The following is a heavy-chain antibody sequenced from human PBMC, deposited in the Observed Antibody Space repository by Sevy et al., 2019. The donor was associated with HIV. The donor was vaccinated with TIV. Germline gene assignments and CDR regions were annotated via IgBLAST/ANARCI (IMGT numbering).Heavy chain of an antibody. Sequence: DTVKVSCKLSGYTLTKLSMHWVRQAPGKGLERMGGFDPEDHETIYSQHFQGRITMTEDPSTDTGYMELNCLKSEDTAVYSCATGFQGEYPECGGVSCYTDYFAHWGQGTLVAVSS. CDR2: FDPEDHET. CDR1: GYTLTKLS. CDR3: ATGFQGEYPECGGVSCYTDYFAH. J-gene: IGHJ4*02. V-gene: IGHV1-24*01. D-gene: IGHD2-2*02.